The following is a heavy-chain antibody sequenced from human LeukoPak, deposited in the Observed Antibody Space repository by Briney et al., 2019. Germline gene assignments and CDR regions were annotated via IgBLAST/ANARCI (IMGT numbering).Heavy chain of an antibody. J-gene: IGHJ3*02. CDR3: ARDESLGDLWSGYFDVFDI. CDR2: VSNDGSNQ. CDR1: GFTFTYYA. Sequence: SGGSLRLSCAASGFTFTYYAMHWVRQAPGKGLEWVSVVSNDGSNQDYTDSVKGRFIISRDDSKSTVYLQMNSLRVDDTAMYYCARDESLGDLWSGYFDVFDIWGQGTMVTVSS. D-gene: IGHD3-3*01. V-gene: IGHV3-30-3*01.